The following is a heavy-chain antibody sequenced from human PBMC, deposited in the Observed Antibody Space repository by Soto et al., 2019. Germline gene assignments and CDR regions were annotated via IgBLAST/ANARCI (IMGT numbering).Heavy chain of an antibody. J-gene: IGHJ4*02. CDR3: AKDRDYPRDYFHY. V-gene: IGHV3-23*01. D-gene: IGHD3-10*01. Sequence: PGGSLRLSCAASGFTLGRYGVSWVRQAPGKGLGWVSAVSPNGQGIYYADSVRGRFTISRDFSKNTVFLHMDSLRAEDTAVYYCAKDRDYPRDYFHYWGQGTLVTVSS. CDR1: GFTLGRYG. CDR2: VSPNGQGI.